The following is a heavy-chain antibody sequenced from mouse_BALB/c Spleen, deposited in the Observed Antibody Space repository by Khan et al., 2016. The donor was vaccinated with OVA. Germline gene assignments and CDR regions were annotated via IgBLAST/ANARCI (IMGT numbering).Heavy chain of an antibody. V-gene: IGHV2-6-4*01. CDR3: ARTYYRYDGYYAMDY. CDR2: IWGGGGT. D-gene: IGHD2-14*01. J-gene: IGHJ4*01. CDR1: GFSLSRYN. Sequence: QVHVKQSGPGLVAPSQSLSITCTVSGFSLSRYNIHWVRQPPGKGLEWLGMIWGGGGTDYNSTLKSRLIIRKDNSKSQVLLKMNSLQTDDTAMYYCARTYYRYDGYYAMDYWGQGTSVTVSS.